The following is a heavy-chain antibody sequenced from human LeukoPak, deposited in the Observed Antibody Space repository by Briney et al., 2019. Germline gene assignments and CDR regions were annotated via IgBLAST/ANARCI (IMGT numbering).Heavy chain of an antibody. Sequence: GGSLRLSCAASGFTFSSYAMSWVRQAPGKGLEWVSAISGSGGSTYYADSVKGRFTISRDNSKNTLYLQMNSLRAVDTAVYYCARAQVPIVVVPAAIDYWGQGTLVTVSS. V-gene: IGHV3-23*01. J-gene: IGHJ4*02. D-gene: IGHD2-2*01. CDR2: ISGSGGST. CDR3: ARAQVPIVVVPAAIDY. CDR1: GFTFSSYA.